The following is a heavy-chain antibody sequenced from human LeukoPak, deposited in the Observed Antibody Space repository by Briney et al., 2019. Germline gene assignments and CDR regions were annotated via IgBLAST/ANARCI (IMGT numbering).Heavy chain of an antibody. J-gene: IGHJ6*02. CDR1: GGSISSYY. Sequence: SSETLSLTCTVSGGSISSYYWSWIRQPAGKGLEWIGRIYTSGSTNYNPSLKSRVTMSVDTSKNQFSLKLSSVTAADTAVYYCARSVHVKTYCNSISCWGEGMDVWGQGTTVTVSS. CDR3: ARSVHVKTYCNSISCWGEGMDV. V-gene: IGHV4-4*07. CDR2: IYTSGST. D-gene: IGHD2-2*01.